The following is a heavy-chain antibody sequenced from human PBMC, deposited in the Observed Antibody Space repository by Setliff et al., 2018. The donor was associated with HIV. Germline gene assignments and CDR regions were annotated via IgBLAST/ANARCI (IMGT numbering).Heavy chain of an antibody. Sequence: ASVKVSCKASGYTFSNYGISWVRQAPGQGLEWMGWISPYNGNTNYVQKLQGRVTITTDTSTSTAYMELRSLRSDDTALYYCARKPTGGPSDYWGQGTLVTVSS. J-gene: IGHJ4*02. V-gene: IGHV1-18*01. CDR1: GYTFSNYG. CDR2: ISPYNGNT. D-gene: IGHD2-8*02. CDR3: ARKPTGGPSDY.